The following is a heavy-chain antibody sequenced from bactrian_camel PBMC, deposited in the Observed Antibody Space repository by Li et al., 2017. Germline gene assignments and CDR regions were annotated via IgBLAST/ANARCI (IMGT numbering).Heavy chain of an antibody. CDR2: IDKDGIA. J-gene: IGHJ4*01. V-gene: IGHV3S53*01. Sequence: HVQLVESGGGSVQTGGSLRLSCAVSGIIFYDYCLGRVRQAPGQEREKVATIDKDGIAAYADSVKGRFTISKDNAQNTLNLQMNSLKPEDTAMYYRAAGLAWSCPNYPYFGQGTQVTVS. D-gene: IGHD2*01. CDR1: GIIFYDYC.